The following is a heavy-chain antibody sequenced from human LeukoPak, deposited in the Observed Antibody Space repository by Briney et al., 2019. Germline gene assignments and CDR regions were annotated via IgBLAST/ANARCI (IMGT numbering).Heavy chain of an antibody. CDR2: IYYSGST. J-gene: IGHJ3*02. CDR1: GGSISSSSYY. V-gene: IGHV4-39*07. CDR3: AREWELYSKAFDI. D-gene: IGHD1-26*01. Sequence: SETLSLTCTVSGGSISSSSYYWGWIRQPPGKGLEGIGSIYYSGSTYYNPSLKSRVTISVDTSKNQFSLKLSSVTAADTAVYYCAREWELYSKAFDIWGQGTMVTVSS.